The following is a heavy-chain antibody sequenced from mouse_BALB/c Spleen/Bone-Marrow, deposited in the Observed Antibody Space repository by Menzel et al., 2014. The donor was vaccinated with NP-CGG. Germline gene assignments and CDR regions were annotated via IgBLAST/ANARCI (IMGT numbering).Heavy chain of an antibody. CDR1: GFNIKDTY. D-gene: IGHD4-1*01. CDR3: ARWEYYAMDY. CDR2: IDPANGNT. V-gene: IGHV14-3*02. J-gene: IGHJ4*01. Sequence: EVKLVESGAELVKPGASVKLSCTASGFNIKDTYMHRVKQRPEQGLEWIGRIDPANGNTKYDPKFQGKATITADTSSNTAYLQLSSLTSEDTAVYYCARWEYYAMDYWGQRTSVTVSS.